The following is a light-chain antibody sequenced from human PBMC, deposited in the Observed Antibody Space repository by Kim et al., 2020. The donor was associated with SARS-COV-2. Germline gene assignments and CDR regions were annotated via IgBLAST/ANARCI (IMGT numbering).Light chain of an antibody. J-gene: IGKJ5*01. Sequence: ASVGDRITITCRESQDIRNDLGWYQQKPGRAPKRLIYGASSLQSGVSSRFSGSGSVTEFTLTISSLQPEDFATYFCLQHNPYPITFGQGTRLEIK. CDR2: GAS. CDR1: QDIRND. CDR3: LQHNPYPIT. V-gene: IGKV1-17*01.